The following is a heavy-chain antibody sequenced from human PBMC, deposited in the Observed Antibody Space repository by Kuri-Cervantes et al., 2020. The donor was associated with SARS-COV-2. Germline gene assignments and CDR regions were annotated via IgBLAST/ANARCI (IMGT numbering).Heavy chain of an antibody. D-gene: IGHD2-15*01. CDR3: ARLGDSGNCSGGSCYPDVFLFDY. CDR1: GGSISSGDYY. Sequence: GSLRLSCTVSGGSISSGDYYWSWIRQPPGKGLEWIGYIYYSGSTNYNPSLKSRVTISVDTSKNQFSLKLSSVTAADTAVYYCARLGDSGNCSGGSCYPDVFLFDYWGQGTLVTVSS. CDR2: IYYSGST. J-gene: IGHJ4*02. V-gene: IGHV4-61*08.